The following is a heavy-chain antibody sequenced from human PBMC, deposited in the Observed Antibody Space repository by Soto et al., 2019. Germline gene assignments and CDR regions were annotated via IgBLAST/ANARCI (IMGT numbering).Heavy chain of an antibody. CDR1: GGTFSSYA. V-gene: IGHV1-69*13. J-gene: IGHJ6*02. CDR3: ARGTFYCSSTSCYSRTGGMDV. CDR2: IIPIFGTA. Sequence: GASVKVSCKASGGTFSSYAISWVRQAPGQGLEWMGGIIPIFGTANYAQKFQGRVTITADESTSTAYMELSSLRSEDTAVYYCARGTFYCSSTSCYSRTGGMDVWGQGTTVTVSS. D-gene: IGHD2-2*02.